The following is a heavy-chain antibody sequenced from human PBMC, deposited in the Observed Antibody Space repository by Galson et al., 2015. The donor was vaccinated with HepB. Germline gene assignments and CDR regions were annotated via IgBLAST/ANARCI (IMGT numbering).Heavy chain of an antibody. CDR2: IYYSGST. CDR3: AFMLRGIRSLDY. CDR1: GDSISSYY. V-gene: IGHV4-59*01. J-gene: IGHJ4*02. D-gene: IGHD3-10*01. Sequence: LTCTVSGDSISSYYWSWIRQPPGKGLEWIGYIYYSGSTNYNPSLKSRVTISIDPSKNQFSLKLSSVTAADTAVYYCAFMLRGIRSLDYWGQGTLVTVSS.